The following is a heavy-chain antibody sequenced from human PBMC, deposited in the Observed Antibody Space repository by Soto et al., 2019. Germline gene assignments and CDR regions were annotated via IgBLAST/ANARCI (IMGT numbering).Heavy chain of an antibody. V-gene: IGHV3-21*01. Sequence: PGGSLRLSCTFSGLAFNNYGINWARQTSGKWLECVSVISKSDYTYYSASVKGRFTITRDNAKNSVSLQMNTLRVEDTAVYYCAREDSIIIPAVSDFWGQGTLVTVSS. CDR1: GLAFNNYG. D-gene: IGHD2-2*01. CDR3: AREDSIIIPAVSDF. CDR2: ISKSDYT. J-gene: IGHJ4*02.